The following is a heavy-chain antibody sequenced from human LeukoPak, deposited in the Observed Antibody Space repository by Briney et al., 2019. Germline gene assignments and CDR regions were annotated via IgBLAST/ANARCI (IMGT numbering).Heavy chain of an antibody. D-gene: IGHD3-3*01. Sequence: ASVKVSCKASGYTFTNYVINWVRQATGQGLEWMGWMNPNSGNTGYAQKFQGRVTITRNTSISTAYMELSSLRSEDTAVYYCATGYDFWSGYPFDYWGQGTLVTVSS. CDR3: ATGYDFWSGYPFDY. J-gene: IGHJ4*02. CDR2: MNPNSGNT. CDR1: GYTFTNYV. V-gene: IGHV1-8*03.